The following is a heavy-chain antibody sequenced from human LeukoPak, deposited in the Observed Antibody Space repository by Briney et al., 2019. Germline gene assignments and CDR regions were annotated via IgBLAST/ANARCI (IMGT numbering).Heavy chain of an antibody. Sequence: GGSLRLSCAASGFTFSSYAMHWVRQAPGKGLEWVAVILYDGSKKYYVDSVKGRFTISRDNSKNTLYLQMNSPRAEDTAVCYCARDPSDNGGYYYVFDYWGQGTLVTVSS. J-gene: IGHJ4*02. CDR1: GFTFSSYA. V-gene: IGHV3-30-3*01. CDR3: ARDPSDNGGYYYVFDY. D-gene: IGHD3-22*01. CDR2: ILYDGSKK.